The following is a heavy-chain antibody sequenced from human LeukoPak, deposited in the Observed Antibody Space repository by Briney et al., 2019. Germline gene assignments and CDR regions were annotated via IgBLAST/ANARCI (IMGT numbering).Heavy chain of an antibody. J-gene: IGHJ4*02. CDR1: GGSFSDYY. Sequence: SETLSLTCAVYGGSFSDYYWSWIRQPPGKGLEWIGEINHSGSTNYNPSLKSRVTISVDTSKNQFSLKLSSVTAADTAVYYCARVWRFWSGYYHHFDYWGQGTLVTVSS. CDR3: ARVWRFWSGYYHHFDY. V-gene: IGHV4-34*01. CDR2: INHSGST. D-gene: IGHD3-3*01.